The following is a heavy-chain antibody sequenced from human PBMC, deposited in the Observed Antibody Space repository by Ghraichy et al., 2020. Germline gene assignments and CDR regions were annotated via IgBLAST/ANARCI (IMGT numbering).Heavy chain of an antibody. V-gene: IGHV3-21*01. J-gene: IGHJ3*02. CDR1: GFTFSSYS. CDR2: ISSSSSYI. D-gene: IGHD4-23*01. CDR3: ARAWFRVGYGGNSGDAFDI. Sequence: GGSLRLSCAASGFTFSSYSMNWVRQAPGKGLEWVSSISSSSSYIYYADSVKGRFTISRDNAKNSLYLQMNSLRAEDTAVYYCARAWFRVGYGGNSGDAFDIWGQGTMVTVSS.